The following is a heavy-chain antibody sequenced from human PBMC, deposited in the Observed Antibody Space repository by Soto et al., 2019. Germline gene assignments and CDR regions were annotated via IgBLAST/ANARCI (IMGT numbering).Heavy chain of an antibody. V-gene: IGHV3-23*01. CDR3: AKDRWDEKVLRFYYYYYYMDV. CDR2: ISGSGGST. CDR1: GFTFSSYA. Sequence: GGSLRLSCAASGFTFSSYAMSWVRQAPGKGLEWVSAISGSGGSTYYADSVKGRFTISRDNSKNTLYLQMNSLRAEDTAVYYCAKDRWDEKVLRFYYYYYYMDVWGKGTTVTVSS. D-gene: IGHD3-3*01. J-gene: IGHJ6*03.